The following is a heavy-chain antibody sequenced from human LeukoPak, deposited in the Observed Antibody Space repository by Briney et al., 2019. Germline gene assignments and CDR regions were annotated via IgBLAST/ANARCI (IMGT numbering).Heavy chain of an antibody. CDR2: IIPIFGTA. J-gene: IGHJ4*02. CDR1: GGTFSSYA. Sequence: SVKVSCKASGGTFSSYAISWVRQAPGQGLEWMGGIIPIFGTANNAQKFQGRVTITADGSTSTAYMELSSLRSEDTAVYYCARAGVAARYYFDYWGQGTLVTVSS. V-gene: IGHV1-69*01. D-gene: IGHD6-6*01. CDR3: ARAGVAARYYFDY.